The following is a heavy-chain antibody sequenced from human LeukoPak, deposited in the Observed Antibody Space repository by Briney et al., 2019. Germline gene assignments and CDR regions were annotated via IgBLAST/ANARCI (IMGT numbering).Heavy chain of an antibody. CDR3: ARDRLGIAAAILSYYDY. Sequence: AGGSLRLSCAASGFTFSSYSMNWVRQAPGKGLEWVSYISSSSSTIYYADSVKGRFTISRDNAKNSLYLQMNSLRAEDTAVYYCARDRLGIAAAILSYYDYWGQGTLVTVSS. CDR1: GFTFSSYS. V-gene: IGHV3-48*04. J-gene: IGHJ4*02. CDR2: ISSSSSTI. D-gene: IGHD6-13*01.